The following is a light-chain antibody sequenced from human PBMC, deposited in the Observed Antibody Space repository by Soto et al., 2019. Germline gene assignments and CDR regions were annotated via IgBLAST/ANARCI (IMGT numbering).Light chain of an antibody. CDR1: SSDVGGYNY. CDR2: DVS. CDR3: CSYAGSYISEV. J-gene: IGLJ1*01. Sequence: QSALTQPRSVSGSPGQSVTISCTGTSSDVGGYNYVSWYQQHPGKAPKLMIYDVSKRPSGVPDRFSGSKSGNTASLTISGLQAEDEADYYCCSYAGSYISEVFGTGTKSPS. V-gene: IGLV2-11*01.